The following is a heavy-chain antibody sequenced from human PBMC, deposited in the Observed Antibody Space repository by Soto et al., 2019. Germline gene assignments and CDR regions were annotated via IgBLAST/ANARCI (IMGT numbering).Heavy chain of an antibody. CDR3: VRDGTKNLRDWFDP. CDR1: GASLGGYD. CDR2: IYATGSS. D-gene: IGHD1-1*01. V-gene: IGHV4-4*07. J-gene: IGHJ5*02. Sequence: SDTLSLTGNVSGASLGGYDWSWIRHPPGKGLEWIGRIYATGSSDYNPSLKSRITISVDMSKKQFSLTLRSVTAADTAMYYCVRDGTKNLRDWFDPWGQGILVT.